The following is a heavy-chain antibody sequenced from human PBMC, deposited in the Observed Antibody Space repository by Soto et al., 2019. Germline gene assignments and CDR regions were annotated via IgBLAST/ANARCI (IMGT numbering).Heavy chain of an antibody. D-gene: IGHD2-8*01. J-gene: IGHJ6*02. V-gene: IGHV4-31*03. CDR2: IYYSGST. CDR3: AACMSGSTYSCGMDV. Sequence: LSLTCTVSGGSISSGGYYWRWIRQHPGKGLEWIGYIYYSGSTYYNPSLKSRVTISVDTSKNQFSLKLSSLGSEDPAVYYCAACMSGSTYSCGMDVWGQGTTVTVSS. CDR1: GGSISSGGYY.